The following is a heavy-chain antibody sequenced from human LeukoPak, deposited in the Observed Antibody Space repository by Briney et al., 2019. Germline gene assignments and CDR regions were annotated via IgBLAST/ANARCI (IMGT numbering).Heavy chain of an antibody. CDR1: GFTFSSYA. Sequence: PGGSLRLSCAASGFTFSSYAMSWVRPAPGKGLDWVSTITGSGRSTYYAASVKGRFTVSRDNSKNTLYLQMNSLGAEDTAVYYCAKVYGSGSYYNFDYWGQGALVTVSS. D-gene: IGHD3-10*01. J-gene: IGHJ4*02. V-gene: IGHV3-23*01. CDR3: AKVYGSGSYYNFDY. CDR2: ITGSGRST.